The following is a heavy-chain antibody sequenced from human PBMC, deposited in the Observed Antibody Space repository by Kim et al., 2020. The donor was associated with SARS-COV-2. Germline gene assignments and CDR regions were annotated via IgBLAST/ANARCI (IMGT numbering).Heavy chain of an antibody. CDR2: IYYSGST. CDR1: GGSISSSSYY. V-gene: IGHV4-39*01. J-gene: IGHJ4*02. D-gene: IGHD4-17*01. CDR3: ARLEGYGDYEAYFDY. Sequence: SETLSLTCTVSGGSISSSSYYWGWIRQPPGKGLEWIGSIYYSGSTYYNPSLKSRVTISVDTSKNQFSLKLSSVTAADTAVYYCARLEGYGDYEAYFDYWGQGTLVTVSS.